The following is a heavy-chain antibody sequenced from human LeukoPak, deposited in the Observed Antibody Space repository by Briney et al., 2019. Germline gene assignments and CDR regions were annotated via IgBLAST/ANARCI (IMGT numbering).Heavy chain of an antibody. CDR3: ARGGGGYCSSTSCYTLLPLAP. CDR1: GFTFDDYG. D-gene: IGHD2-2*02. J-gene: IGHJ5*02. V-gene: IGHV3-20*04. Sequence: GGSLRLSCAASGFTFDDYGMSWVRQAPGKGLEWVSGINWNGGSTGYADSVKGRFTISRDNAKNSLYLQMNSLRAEDTALYYCARGGGGYCSSTSCYTLLPLAPWGQGTLVTVSS. CDR2: INWNGGST.